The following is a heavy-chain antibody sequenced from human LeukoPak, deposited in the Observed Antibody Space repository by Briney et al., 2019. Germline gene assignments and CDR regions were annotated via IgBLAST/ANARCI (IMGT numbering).Heavy chain of an antibody. CDR3: VRYCSSTPCYTGAVDY. CDR2: IYHSGSA. CDR1: GYPITSGYN. V-gene: IGHV4-38-2*02. D-gene: IGHD2-2*02. J-gene: IGHJ4*02. Sequence: SETLSLTCTVSGYPITSGYNWAWIRQPPGKVLEWIGSIYHSGSAYYNPSLKSRVTTSVDTSKNQFSLKLSSVTAADTAVYYCVRYCSSTPCYTGAVDYWGQEPRVTVPS.